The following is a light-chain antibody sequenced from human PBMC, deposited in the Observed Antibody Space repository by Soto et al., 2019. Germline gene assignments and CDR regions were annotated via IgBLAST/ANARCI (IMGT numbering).Light chain of an antibody. V-gene: IGKV4-1*01. CDR2: WAS. CDR1: QSVLYSSNNKNY. J-gene: IGKJ5*01. Sequence: DIVMTQSPDSLAVSLGERATINCKSSQSVLYSSNNKNYLAWYQQKLGQPPKLLFYWASTRESGVPDRLSGSGSGTDFTLTISSLQAEDVAVYYCQQYYSTPITFGQGTRLEIK. CDR3: QQYYSTPIT.